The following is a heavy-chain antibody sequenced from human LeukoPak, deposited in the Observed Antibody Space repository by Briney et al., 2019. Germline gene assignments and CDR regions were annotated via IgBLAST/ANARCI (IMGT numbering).Heavy chain of an antibody. CDR2: IWYDGNNK. Sequence: PGGSLRLSCAASGFTFSSYGMHWVRQAPGKGLEWVAVIWYDGNNKYYADSVKGRFTISRDNSKNTLYLQMSSLRAEDTAVYYCAKVGGGGSSWPIDYWGQGTLVTVSS. D-gene: IGHD6-13*01. V-gene: IGHV3-33*06. CDR3: AKVGGGGSSWPIDY. J-gene: IGHJ4*02. CDR1: GFTFSSYG.